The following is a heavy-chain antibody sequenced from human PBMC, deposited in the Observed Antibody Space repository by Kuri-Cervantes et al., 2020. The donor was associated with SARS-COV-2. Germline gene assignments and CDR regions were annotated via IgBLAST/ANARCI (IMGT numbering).Heavy chain of an antibody. V-gene: IGHV3-30*04. D-gene: IGHD6-19*01. Sequence: GESLKISCAASGLTFSSYAMHWVRQAPGKGLEWVAVISYDGSNKYYADSVKGRFTISRDNSKNTLYLQMNSLRAEDTAVYYCARGGSSGWSQLEYWGQGTRVTVSS. J-gene: IGHJ4*02. CDR3: ARGGSSGWSQLEY. CDR2: ISYDGSNK. CDR1: GLTFSSYA.